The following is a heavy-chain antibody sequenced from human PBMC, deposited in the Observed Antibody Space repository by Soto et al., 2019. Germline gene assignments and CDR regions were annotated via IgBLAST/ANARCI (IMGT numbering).Heavy chain of an antibody. D-gene: IGHD6-13*01. CDR3: ARSSFSAAGEIDY. CDR1: GYTFTGYY. Sequence: ASVKVSCKASGYTFTGYYMHWVRQAPGQGLEWMGWINPNSGGTNYAQKFQGWVTMTRDTSISTAYMELSRLRSDDTAVYYCARSSFSAAGEIDYRGQRTPVTVSS. V-gene: IGHV1-2*04. J-gene: IGHJ4*02. CDR2: INPNSGGT.